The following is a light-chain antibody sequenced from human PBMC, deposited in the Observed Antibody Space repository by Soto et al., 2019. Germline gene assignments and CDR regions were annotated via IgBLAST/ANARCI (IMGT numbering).Light chain of an antibody. Sequence: DIVMTQSPDSLAVSLGERATINCKSSQSVLYSSNNKNYLAWYQQKPRQPPKLLIYWASTRESGVPDRFSGSGSGTDFTLTISSLPAEDVAVYYCQQYYSTSLTFGGGTKVEIK. V-gene: IGKV4-1*01. CDR2: WAS. CDR3: QQYYSTSLT. J-gene: IGKJ4*01. CDR1: QSVLYSSNNKNY.